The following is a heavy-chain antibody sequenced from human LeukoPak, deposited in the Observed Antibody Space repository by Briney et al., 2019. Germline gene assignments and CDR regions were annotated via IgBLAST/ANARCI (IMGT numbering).Heavy chain of an antibody. CDR3: ARGGGYCGGDCYGIDY. D-gene: IGHD2-21*01. V-gene: IGHV3-23*01. Sequence: GGSLRLSCAASGFTFSSYAMSWVRQAPGKGLEWVSAISGSGGSTYYADSVKGRFTISRDDAKNSLYLQMNSLRAEDTAVYYCARGGGYCGGDCYGIDYWGQGTLVTVSS. J-gene: IGHJ4*02. CDR1: GFTFSSYA. CDR2: ISGSGGST.